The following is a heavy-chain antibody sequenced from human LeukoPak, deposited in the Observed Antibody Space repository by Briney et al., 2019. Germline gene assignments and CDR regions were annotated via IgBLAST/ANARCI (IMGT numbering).Heavy chain of an antibody. J-gene: IGHJ4*02. Sequence: GRSLRLSCAASGFIFSSYGMHWVRQAPGKGLEWVAVIWYDGSNKQYADSAKGRFTISRDNSKNTLYLQMNSLRAEDTAVYYCAKGPGDPHDYWGQGTLVTVSS. CDR2: IWYDGSNK. D-gene: IGHD3-10*01. CDR1: GFIFSSYG. CDR3: AKGPGDPHDY. V-gene: IGHV3-33*06.